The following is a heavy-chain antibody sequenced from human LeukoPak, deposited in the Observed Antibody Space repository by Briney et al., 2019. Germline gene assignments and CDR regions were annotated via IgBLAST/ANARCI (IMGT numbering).Heavy chain of an antibody. CDR2: INTRSGDP. Sequence: ASVKVSCKASGYTFANYAIHWVRQAPGQRLEWMGWINTRSGDPEYSHEFQGRVTISRDIAESTASMELRSLRSDDMGVYYCARDSGRGWYEFRWGQGTLVTVSS. D-gene: IGHD6-19*01. CDR1: GYTFANYA. J-gene: IGHJ4*02. CDR3: ARDSGRGWYEFR. V-gene: IGHV1-3*03.